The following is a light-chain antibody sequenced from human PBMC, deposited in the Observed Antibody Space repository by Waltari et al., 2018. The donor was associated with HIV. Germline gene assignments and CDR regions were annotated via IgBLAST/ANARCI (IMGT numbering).Light chain of an antibody. CDR3: GTWDSSLSAGV. J-gene: IGLJ2*01. CDR1: SSNLGKNY. V-gene: IGLV1-51*01. CDR2: DNH. Sequence: QSVLTQPPSVSAAPGQNSTISCSGSSSNLGKNYVSRYQHLPGTAPKLRIYDNHKRPSGIPDRFSGSKSGTSATLGITGLQTGDEADYYCGTWDSSLSAGVFGGGTKVTVL.